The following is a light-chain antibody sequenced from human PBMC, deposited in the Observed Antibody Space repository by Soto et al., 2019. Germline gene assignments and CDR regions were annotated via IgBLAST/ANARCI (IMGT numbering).Light chain of an antibody. CDR3: QQYNNWPYT. J-gene: IGKJ2*01. CDR1: QSISNH. V-gene: IGKV3-15*01. CDR2: GAS. Sequence: EIVMTQSPDTLSVSPGERATLSCRARQSISNHLAWYQQKPGQAPRLIIYGASTRTTGIPARFSASGSGTEFTLTISSLQSEDFAVYYCQQYNNWPYTFGQGTKLEIK.